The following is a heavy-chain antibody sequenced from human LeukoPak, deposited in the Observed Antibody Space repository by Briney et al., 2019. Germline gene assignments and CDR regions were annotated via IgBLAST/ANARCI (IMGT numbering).Heavy chain of an antibody. CDR2: IGSSSSSI. Sequence: GGSLRLPCAASGFTFSSYSMNWVRQAPGKGLEWVSYIGSSSSSIYYADSVKGRFTISRDNAKNSLYLQMNSLRAEDTALYHCARATGDYWGQGTLVTVSS. V-gene: IGHV3-48*04. J-gene: IGHJ4*02. D-gene: IGHD4-17*01. CDR1: GFTFSSYS. CDR3: ARATGDY.